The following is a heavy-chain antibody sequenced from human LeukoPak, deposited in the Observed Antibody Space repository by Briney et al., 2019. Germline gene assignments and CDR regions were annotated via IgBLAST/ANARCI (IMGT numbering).Heavy chain of an antibody. D-gene: IGHD3-10*01. J-gene: IGHJ3*02. CDR3: ARYGRGSGSYYNGGAFDI. V-gene: IGHV5-51*01. CDR2: IYPGDSDT. Sequence: GESLKISCKGSGYSFTSYWIGWVRQMPGKGLEWMRIIYPGDSDTRYSPSFQGQVTISADKSISTAYLQWSSLKASDTAMYYCARYGRGSGSYYNGGAFDIWGQGTMVTVSS. CDR1: GYSFTSYW.